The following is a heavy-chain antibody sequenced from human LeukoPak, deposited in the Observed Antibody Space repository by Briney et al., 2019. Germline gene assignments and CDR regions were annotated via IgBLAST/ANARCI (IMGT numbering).Heavy chain of an antibody. CDR2: IRYDGNNK. Sequence: GGSLRLSCAASGFIFSRFGMHWVRQAPGKGLQWGSFIRYDGNNKYYEDSMKGRLTISRDNSKNTLYLQMNSLRPDDTAVYYCAKSYCDGDCLNDAFDIWGQGTMVTVSS. J-gene: IGHJ3*02. V-gene: IGHV3-30*02. D-gene: IGHD2-21*02. CDR1: GFIFSRFG. CDR3: AKSYCDGDCLNDAFDI.